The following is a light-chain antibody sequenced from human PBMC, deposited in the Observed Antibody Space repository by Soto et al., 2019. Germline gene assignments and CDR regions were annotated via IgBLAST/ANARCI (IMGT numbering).Light chain of an antibody. Sequence: QSALTQPASVSGSPGQSITISCTGTSSDVATYNLVSWYQQYPGKAPKLIIYEGSKRPSGVSNRLSGSKSGNTASLTISGLQAEDQAYYYCCSHAGTFAIFGGGTKLTVL. V-gene: IGLV2-23*01. CDR2: EGS. CDR3: CSHAGTFAI. J-gene: IGLJ2*01. CDR1: SSDVATYNL.